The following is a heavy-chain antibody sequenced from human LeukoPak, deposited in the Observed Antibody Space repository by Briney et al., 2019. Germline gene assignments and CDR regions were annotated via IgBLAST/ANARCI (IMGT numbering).Heavy chain of an antibody. J-gene: IGHJ4*02. CDR2: ISGSGGST. CDR1: GFTFSSYG. V-gene: IGHV3-23*01. Sequence: GGSLRLSCAASGFTFSSYGMSWVRQAPGKGLEWVSAISGSGGSTYYADSVKGRFTISRDNSKNTLYLQMDSLRAEDTAVYYCAKVTTTGYSSGWSDYWGQGTLVTVSS. D-gene: IGHD6-19*01. CDR3: AKVTTTGYSSGWSDY.